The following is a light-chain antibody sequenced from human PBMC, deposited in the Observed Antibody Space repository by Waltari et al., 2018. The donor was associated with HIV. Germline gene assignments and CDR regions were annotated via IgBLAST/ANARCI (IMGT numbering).Light chain of an antibody. V-gene: IGKV3-15*01. CDR2: DAS. CDR1: QSVSTY. CDR3: QQYNNWPQTWPPGT. J-gene: IGKJ1*01. Sequence: EIVLTQSPATLSLSPGERATLSCRASQSVSTYLAWYQQRPGQAPRLLIYDASTRAIGVPARFSGSGSGTEFTLTISSLQSEDFGVYYCQQYNNWPQTWPPGTFGQGTKVEIK.